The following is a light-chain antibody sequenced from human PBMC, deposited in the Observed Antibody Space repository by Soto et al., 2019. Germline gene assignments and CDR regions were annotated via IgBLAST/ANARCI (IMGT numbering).Light chain of an antibody. Sequence: QSVLPRPPSVSGAHEKRVTISASGASSNIGNNYVSWYQHLQETAPKLLIYDNNKRPSGIPDRFSGSKSGTSATLGITGFQTGDEADYYCGTWDSSLSAVVFGGGTKLTVL. CDR2: DNN. CDR1: SSNIGNNY. J-gene: IGLJ2*01. V-gene: IGLV1-51*01. CDR3: GTWDSSLSAVV.